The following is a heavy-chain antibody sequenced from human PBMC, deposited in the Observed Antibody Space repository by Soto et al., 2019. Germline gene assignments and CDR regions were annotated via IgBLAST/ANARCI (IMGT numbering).Heavy chain of an antibody. Sequence: PGGSLRLSCAASGFNFWDYALSWVRLAPGKGLEWISAISDTGTYTYYADSVKGRFTISRDNSKNTLYLQMDGLRSDDTAVYYCAKEMSIGPPYDYWGQGPLVTVSS. D-gene: IGHD3-3*02. CDR3: AKEMSIGPPYDY. J-gene: IGHJ4*02. V-gene: IGHV3-23*01. CDR1: GFNFWDYA. CDR2: ISDTGTYT.